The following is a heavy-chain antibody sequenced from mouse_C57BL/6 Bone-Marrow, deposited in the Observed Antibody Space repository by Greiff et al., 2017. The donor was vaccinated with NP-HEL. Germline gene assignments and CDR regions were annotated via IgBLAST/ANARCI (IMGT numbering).Heavy chain of an antibody. CDR3: AREDYYAPYDFDY. J-gene: IGHJ2*01. D-gene: IGHD1-1*01. CDR2: IDPSDSYT. V-gene: IGHV1-69*01. Sequence: QVQLQQPGAELVMPGASVKLSCKASGYTFTSYWMHWVKQRPGQGLEWIGEIDPSDSYTNYNQKFKGKSTLTVDKSSSTAYMQLSSLTSEDSAVYYCAREDYYAPYDFDYWGQGTTLTVSS. CDR1: GYTFTSYW.